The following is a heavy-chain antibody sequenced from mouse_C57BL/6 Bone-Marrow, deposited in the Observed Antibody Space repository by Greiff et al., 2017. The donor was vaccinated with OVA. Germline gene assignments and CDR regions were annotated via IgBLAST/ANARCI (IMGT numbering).Heavy chain of an antibody. CDR3: ARLRDLLWYPSWYFDV. Sequence: QVQLQQSGAELMKPGASVKLSCKATGYTFTGYWIEWVKQRPGHGLEWIGEILPGRGSTNYNEKFKGKATFTADTSSNTAYMQLSSLTTEDSAIYYCARLRDLLWYPSWYFDVWGTGTTVTVSS. CDR1: GYTFTGYW. J-gene: IGHJ1*03. D-gene: IGHD2-1*01. CDR2: ILPGRGST. V-gene: IGHV1-9*01.